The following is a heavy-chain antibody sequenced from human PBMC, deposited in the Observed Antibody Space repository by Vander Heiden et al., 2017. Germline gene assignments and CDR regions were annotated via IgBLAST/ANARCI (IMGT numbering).Heavy chain of an antibody. V-gene: IGHV3-21*01. CDR1: GFPFSSYS. D-gene: IGHD3-16*01. J-gene: IGHJ4*02. Sequence: EVQLVESGGGLVKPGGSLRLSCAASGFPFSSYSMNWVRQAPGKGLEWVSSISSSSSYIYYADSVKGRFTISRDNAKNSLYLQMNSLRAEDTAVYYCARDLGLLGDYWGQGTLVTVSS. CDR2: ISSSSSYI. CDR3: ARDLGLLGDY.